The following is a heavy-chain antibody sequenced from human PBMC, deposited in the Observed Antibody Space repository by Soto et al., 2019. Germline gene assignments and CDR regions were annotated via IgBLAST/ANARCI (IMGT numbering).Heavy chain of an antibody. D-gene: IGHD2-2*01. Sequence: ASVKVSCKASGYTFTSYAMHWVRQAPGQRLEWMGWINAGNGNTKYSQKFQGRVTITRDTSASTAYMELSSLRSEDTAVYYCARSGVVLVPAAMSSYYYGMDVWGQGTTVTVSS. CDR2: INAGNGNT. CDR1: GYTFTSYA. J-gene: IGHJ6*02. CDR3: ARSGVVLVPAAMSSYYYGMDV. V-gene: IGHV1-3*01.